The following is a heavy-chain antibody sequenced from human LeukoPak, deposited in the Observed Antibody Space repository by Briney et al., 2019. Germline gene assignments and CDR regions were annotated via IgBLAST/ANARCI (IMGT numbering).Heavy chain of an antibody. CDR2: INHSGST. CDR3: VRVSIAAAGTGAFDI. Sequence: PSKTLSLTCAVYGGSFSGYYWSWIRQPPGKGLEWIGEINHSGSTNYNPSLKSRVTMSVDTSKNQFSLKLSSVTAADTAVYYCVRVSIAAAGTGAFDIWGQGTMVTVSS. J-gene: IGHJ3*02. V-gene: IGHV4-34*01. CDR1: GGSFSGYY. D-gene: IGHD6-13*01.